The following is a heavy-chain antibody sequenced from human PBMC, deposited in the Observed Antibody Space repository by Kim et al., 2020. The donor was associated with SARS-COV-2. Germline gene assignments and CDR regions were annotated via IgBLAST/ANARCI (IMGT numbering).Heavy chain of an antibody. D-gene: IGHD3-22*01. Sequence: SETLSLTCTVSGGSISSSSYYWGWIRQPPGKGLEWIGSIYYSGSTYYNPSLKSRVTISVDTSKNQFSLKLSSVTAADTAVYYCARQGAEYTYYYDSSGQLFDYWGQGTLVTVSS. CDR1: GGSISSSSYY. CDR3: ARQGAEYTYYYDSSGQLFDY. CDR2: IYYSGST. V-gene: IGHV4-39*01. J-gene: IGHJ4*02.